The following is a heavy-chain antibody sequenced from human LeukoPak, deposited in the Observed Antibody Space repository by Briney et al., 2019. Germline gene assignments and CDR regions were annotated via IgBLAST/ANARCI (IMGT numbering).Heavy chain of an antibody. D-gene: IGHD3-22*01. Sequence: SETLSLTCTVSGGSISSSSYYWSWIRQPPGKGLEWIGSIYYSGSTYYNPSLKSRVTISVDTSKNQFSLKLSSVTAADTAVYYCARHLYDYDSSGYYRNWFDPWGQGTLVTVSS. V-gene: IGHV4-39*01. CDR3: ARHLYDYDSSGYYRNWFDP. J-gene: IGHJ5*02. CDR1: GGSISSSSYY. CDR2: IYYSGST.